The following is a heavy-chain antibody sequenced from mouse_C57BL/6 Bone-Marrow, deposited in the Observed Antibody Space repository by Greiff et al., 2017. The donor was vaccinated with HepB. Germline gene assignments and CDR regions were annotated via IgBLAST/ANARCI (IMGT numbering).Heavy chain of an antibody. D-gene: IGHD2-4*01. CDR2: IYPGDGDT. J-gene: IGHJ2*01. CDR3: ARKGLRWYYFDY. V-gene: IGHV1-80*01. Sequence: VQLVESGAELVKPGASVKISCKASGYAFSSYWMNWVKQRPGKGLEWIGQIYPGDGDTNYNGKFKGKATLTADKSSSTAYMQLSSLTSEDSAVYFCARKGLRWYYFDYWGQGTTLTVSS. CDR1: GYAFSSYW.